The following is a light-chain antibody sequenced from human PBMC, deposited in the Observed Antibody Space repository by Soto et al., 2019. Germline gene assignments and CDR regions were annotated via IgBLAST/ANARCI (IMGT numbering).Light chain of an antibody. J-gene: IGKJ4*01. CDR3: QESYSTHAVS. Sequence: DIHMTQSPSSLSASLGYIVTITCRGSQNIDNYLNWYQHKPGKAPKLLIYATSTLQSGVPARFSGSGSGTEFTLTISTLKAEDFANYFCQESYSTHAVSFGGGTKVDIK. CDR1: QNIDNY. CDR2: ATS. V-gene: IGKV1-39*01.